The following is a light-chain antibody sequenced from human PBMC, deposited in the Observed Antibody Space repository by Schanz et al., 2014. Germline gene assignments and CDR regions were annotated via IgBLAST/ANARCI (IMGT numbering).Light chain of an antibody. J-gene: IGKJ3*01. CDR2: DAS. CDR1: QSISSY. CDR3: QQRSNWSFK. Sequence: EIVLTQSPATLSLSPGERAALSCRASQSISSYLAWYQQKPGQAPRLLIYDASARATGVPARFSGSGSGTDFTLTISGLEPDDSAIYYCQQRSNWSFKFGPGTKVEIK. V-gene: IGKV3-11*01.